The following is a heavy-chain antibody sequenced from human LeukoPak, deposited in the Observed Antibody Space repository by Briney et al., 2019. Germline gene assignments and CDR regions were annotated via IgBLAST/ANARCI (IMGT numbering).Heavy chain of an antibody. CDR1: GCSISSYY. D-gene: IGHD1-26*01. CDR2: IHYSGST. Sequence: SETLSLTCTVSGCSISSYYLSWIRQPPGKGLEWIGYIHYSGSTNYNPSLKSRVTILVDTSKNQFSLKLSSVTAADTAVYYCARDKGSYHNWFDPWGQGTLVIVSS. CDR3: ARDKGSYHNWFDP. V-gene: IGHV4-59*01. J-gene: IGHJ5*02.